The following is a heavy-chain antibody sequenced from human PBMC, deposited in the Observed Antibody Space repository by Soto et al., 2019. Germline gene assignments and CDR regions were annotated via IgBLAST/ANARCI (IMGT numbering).Heavy chain of an antibody. Sequence: TLSLTCTVSGGSISSGGYYWSWIRQHPGKGLEWIGYIYYSGSTYYNPSLKSRVTISVDTSKNQFSLKLSSVTAADTAVYYCARGPTVVVAAKWGYFDYWGQGTLVTVSS. V-gene: IGHV4-31*03. CDR3: ARGPTVVVAAKWGYFDY. CDR2: IYYSGST. CDR1: GGSISSGGYY. D-gene: IGHD2-15*01. J-gene: IGHJ4*02.